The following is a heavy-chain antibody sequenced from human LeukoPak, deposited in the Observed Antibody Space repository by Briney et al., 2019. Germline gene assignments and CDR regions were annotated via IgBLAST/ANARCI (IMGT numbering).Heavy chain of an antibody. Sequence: ASVKVSCKASGYTFTSYYMHWVRQAPGQGLEWMGIINPSGGSTIYAQKFQGRVTMTRDMSTSTVYMELSSLRSEDTAVYYCARDEGCSSTSCLFDYWGQGTLVTASS. CDR3: ARDEGCSSTSCLFDY. CDR1: GYTFTSYY. D-gene: IGHD2-2*01. V-gene: IGHV1-46*01. J-gene: IGHJ4*02. CDR2: INPSGGST.